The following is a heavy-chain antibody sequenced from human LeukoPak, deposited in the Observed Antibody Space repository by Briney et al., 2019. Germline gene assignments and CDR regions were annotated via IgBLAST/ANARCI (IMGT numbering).Heavy chain of an antibody. D-gene: IGHD3-22*01. CDR3: ARLHSSGYYPFDY. V-gene: IGHV3-48*04. CDR1: GFTFSSYG. CDR2: ISSSGSTI. Sequence: GRSLRLSCAASGFTFSSYGMHWVRQAPGKGLEWVSYISSSGSTIYYADSVKGRFTISRDNAKNSLYLQMNSLRAEDTAVYYCARLHSSGYYPFDYWGQGTLVTVSS. J-gene: IGHJ4*02.